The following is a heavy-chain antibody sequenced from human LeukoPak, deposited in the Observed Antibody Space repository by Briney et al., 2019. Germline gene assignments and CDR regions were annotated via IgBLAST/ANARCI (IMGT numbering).Heavy chain of an antibody. CDR2: IIPIFGTA. V-gene: IGHV1-69*13. CDR3: ASDAEGYCSSTSCYHDAFDI. CDR1: GGTFSSYA. D-gene: IGHD2-2*01. Sequence: SVKVSCNASGGTFSSYAISWVRQAPGQGLEWMGGIIPIFGTANYAQKFQGRVTITADESTSTAYMELSSLRPEDTAVYYCASDAEGYCSSTSCYHDAFDIWGQGTMVTVSS. J-gene: IGHJ3*02.